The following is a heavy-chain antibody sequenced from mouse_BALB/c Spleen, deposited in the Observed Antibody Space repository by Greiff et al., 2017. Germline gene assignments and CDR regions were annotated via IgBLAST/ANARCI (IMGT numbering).Heavy chain of an antibody. J-gene: IGHJ2*01. Sequence: DVMLVESGGGLVKPGGSLKLSCAASGFTFSSYAMSWVRQTPEKRLEWVASISSGGSTYYPDSVKGRFTISRDNARNILYLQMSSLRSEDTAMYYCARGEVDYWGQGTTLTVSS. CDR3: ARGEVDY. V-gene: IGHV5-6-5*01. CDR2: ISSGGST. CDR1: GFTFSSYA.